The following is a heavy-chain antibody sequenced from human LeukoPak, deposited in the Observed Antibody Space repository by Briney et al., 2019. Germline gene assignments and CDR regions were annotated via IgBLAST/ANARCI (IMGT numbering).Heavy chain of an antibody. CDR2: INPNSGGT. CDR3: ARDSGSSSWYNWFDP. CDR1: GYTFTGYY. Sequence: ASVKVSCKASGYTFTGYYMHWVRQAPGQGLEWMGWINPNSGGTNYAQKFQGRVTMTRDTSISTAYMELSRLRSDDTAVYYCARDSGSSSWYNWFDPWGQGTPVTVSS. V-gene: IGHV1-2*02. D-gene: IGHD6-13*01. J-gene: IGHJ5*02.